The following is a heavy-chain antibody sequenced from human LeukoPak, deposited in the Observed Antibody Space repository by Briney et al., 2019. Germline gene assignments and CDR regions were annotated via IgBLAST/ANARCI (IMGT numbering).Heavy chain of an antibody. D-gene: IGHD6-13*01. CDR2: ISSSGDTI. J-gene: IGHJ4*02. Sequence: PGGPLRLSCAASGFAFRDYYMSWICQAPGKGLEWVSYISSSGDTIYYADSVKGRFTISRTNAKDSLNLKVKSLRAEAPPWCFCAIVAIIAAAGSRRPFDYWGQGTLVTVSS. CDR3: AIVAIIAAAGSRRPFDY. CDR1: GFAFRDYY. V-gene: IGHV3-11*01.